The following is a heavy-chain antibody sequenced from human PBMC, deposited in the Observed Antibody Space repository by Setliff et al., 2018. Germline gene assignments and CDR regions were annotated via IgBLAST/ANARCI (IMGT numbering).Heavy chain of an antibody. J-gene: IGHJ4*02. CDR3: AGAPGGNRQFDY. Sequence: GGSLRLSCAASGFTFSSSWMTWVRQTPGKGLEWVSSISSSSSYIYYADSVKGRFTISRDNAKNSLYLQMNSLRAEDTAVYYCAGAPGGNRQFDYWGQGTLVTVSS. CDR1: GFTFSSSW. D-gene: IGHD1-26*01. CDR2: ISSSSSYI. V-gene: IGHV3-21*01.